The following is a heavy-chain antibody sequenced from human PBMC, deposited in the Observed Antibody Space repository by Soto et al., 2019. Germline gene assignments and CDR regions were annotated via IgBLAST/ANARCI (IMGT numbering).Heavy chain of an antibody. CDR3: ARAHPYYYDSSGYIFFDY. CDR1: GGTFSSYA. D-gene: IGHD3-22*01. V-gene: IGHV1-69*13. Sequence: GASVKVSCKASGGTFSSYAISWVRQAPGQGLEWMGGIIPIFGTANYAQKFQGRVTITADESTSTAYMELSSLRSEDTAVYYCARAHPYYYDSSGYIFFDYWGQGTLVTVSS. J-gene: IGHJ4*02. CDR2: IIPIFGTA.